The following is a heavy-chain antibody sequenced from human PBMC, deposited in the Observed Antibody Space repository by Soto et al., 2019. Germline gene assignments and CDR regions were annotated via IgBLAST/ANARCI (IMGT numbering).Heavy chain of an antibody. CDR2: ISGGGGGT. CDR1: GFSFSNYA. J-gene: IGHJ4*02. CDR3: ARVYAYYFDL. V-gene: IGHV3-23*01. Sequence: GGSLRLSCAASGFSFSNYAMNWVRQAPGKGLEWVSGISGGGGGTYYADSVKGRFIISRDNSKNTVYLQMNSLGAEDTAVYYCARVYAYYFDLWGQGTLVTVSS. D-gene: IGHD2-8*01.